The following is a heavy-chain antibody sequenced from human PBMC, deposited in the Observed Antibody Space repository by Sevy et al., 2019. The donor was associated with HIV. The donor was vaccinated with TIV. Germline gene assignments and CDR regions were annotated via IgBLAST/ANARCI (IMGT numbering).Heavy chain of an antibody. D-gene: IGHD4-17*01. J-gene: IGHJ4*02. CDR3: TSYYYGGKIALCFDY. Sequence: GGSLRLSCAASGFTLSNAWMSWVRQAPGKGLEWVGRIKSKTDGGTTDYAAPVKGRLTISRGDSKNKLYLQMNSMKTWGTAVYYCTSYYYGGKIALCFDYWGQGTLVTVSS. V-gene: IGHV3-15*01. CDR2: IKSKTDGGTT. CDR1: GFTLSNAW.